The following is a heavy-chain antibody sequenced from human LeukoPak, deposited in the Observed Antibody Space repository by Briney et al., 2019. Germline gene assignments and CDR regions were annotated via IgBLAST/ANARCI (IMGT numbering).Heavy chain of an antibody. CDR1: GGTFSSYA. D-gene: IGHD3-22*01. V-gene: IGHV1-69*04. Sequence: SVKVSCKASGGTFSSYAISWVRQAPGQGLEWMGRIIPILDIANYAQKFQGRVTITADKSTSIAYTELSSLRSEDTAVYYCARGDYYDSSGPIDYWGQGTLVTVSS. J-gene: IGHJ4*02. CDR2: IIPILDIA. CDR3: ARGDYYDSSGPIDY.